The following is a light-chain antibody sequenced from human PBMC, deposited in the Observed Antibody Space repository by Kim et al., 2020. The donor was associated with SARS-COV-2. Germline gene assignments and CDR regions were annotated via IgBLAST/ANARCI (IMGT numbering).Light chain of an antibody. CDR1: QGVSSN. CDR3: QQYNNWRWT. V-gene: IGKV3-15*01. Sequence: VSPGERATLSCRASQGVSSNLAWYQQKPGQAPRLLIYGASTRATGIPARFSGSGSGTEFTLTISSLQSEDFAVYYCQQYNNWRWTFGQGTKVDIK. CDR2: GAS. J-gene: IGKJ1*01.